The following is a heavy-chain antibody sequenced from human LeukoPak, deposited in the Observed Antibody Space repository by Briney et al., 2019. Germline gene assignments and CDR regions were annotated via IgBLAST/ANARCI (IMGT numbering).Heavy chain of an antibody. D-gene: IGHD3-10*01. J-gene: IGHJ4*02. CDR2: FDPEGGET. Sequence: GASVKVSCKVSGHTLTELSMHWVRQAPGKGLEWMGGFDPEGGETIYAQKFQGRVTMTKDTSTDTAYMELSSLRSEDTAVYYCATATAPLWTIDYWGQGTLVTVYS. V-gene: IGHV1-24*01. CDR3: ATATAPLWTIDY. CDR1: GHTLTELS.